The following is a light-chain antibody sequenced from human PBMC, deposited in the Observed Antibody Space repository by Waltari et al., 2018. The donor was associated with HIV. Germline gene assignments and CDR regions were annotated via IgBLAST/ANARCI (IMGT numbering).Light chain of an antibody. Sequence: DIQMTQSPSSLSASVGDRVTITCRASQSISIYINWYQQKPGKAPKLLIYDASNLQSGLPSRFSGSGSGTDFTLTITNLQPEDFATYFCQQSFDVPLIFGPGTKVDMK. J-gene: IGKJ3*01. CDR1: QSISIY. CDR2: DAS. CDR3: QQSFDVPLI. V-gene: IGKV1-39*01.